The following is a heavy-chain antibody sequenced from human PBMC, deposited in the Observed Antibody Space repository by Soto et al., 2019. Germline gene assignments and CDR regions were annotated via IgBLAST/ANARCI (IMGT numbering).Heavy chain of an antibody. V-gene: IGHV3-30*18. J-gene: IGHJ4*02. D-gene: IGHD2-8*01. Sequence: PGGSLRLSCAASGFSFSNYGMHWVRQAPGKGLEWVAVISYDGSSKYHADSVKGRFTISRDNSKNTLHLQMNSLRAEDTAVYYCSKDRRGGRAVLDSWGQGTQVTVSS. CDR1: GFSFSNYG. CDR3: SKDRRGGRAVLDS. CDR2: ISYDGSSK.